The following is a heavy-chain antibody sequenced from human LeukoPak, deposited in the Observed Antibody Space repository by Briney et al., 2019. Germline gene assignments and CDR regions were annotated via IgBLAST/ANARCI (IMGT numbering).Heavy chain of an antibody. Sequence: SETLSLTCTVSGFSVTTDSCCWGWIRQPPGKGLEWIGYDYCGGNTNYDPSLKRRVTISVDTSKNQFSLTLTSVTAADTAVYFCARDPGHSGSYYSGYYYYGMDVWGQGTTVTVSS. V-gene: IGHV4-61*01. CDR2: DYCGGNT. D-gene: IGHD1-26*01. CDR3: ARDPGHSGSYYSGYYYYGMDV. J-gene: IGHJ6*02. CDR1: GFSVTTDSCC.